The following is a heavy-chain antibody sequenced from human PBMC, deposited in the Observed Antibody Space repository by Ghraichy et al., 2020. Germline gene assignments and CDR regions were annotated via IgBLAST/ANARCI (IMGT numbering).Heavy chain of an antibody. D-gene: IGHD2-15*01. CDR2: ISAYNGNT. Sequence: ASVKVSCKASGYTFTSYGISWVRQAPGQGLEWMGWISAYNGNTNYAQKLQGRVTMTTDTSTSTAFMELRSLRSNDTAVYYLARDQGEPYVGWWSASSQHNFDYWGQGTLVTVSS. J-gene: IGHJ4*02. CDR1: GYTFTSYG. CDR3: ARDQGEPYVGWWSASSQHNFDY. V-gene: IGHV1-18*01.